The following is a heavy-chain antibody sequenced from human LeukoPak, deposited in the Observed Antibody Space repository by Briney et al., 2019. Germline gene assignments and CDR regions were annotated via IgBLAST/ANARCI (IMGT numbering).Heavy chain of an antibody. Sequence: GGSLRLSCAASGFTFSSYAMHWVRQAPGKGLEWVSLISGSGSGTHYADSVKGRFTISRDNSKNMLYLQMNSLRADDTAVYYCARSGTEDGYNIYFDHWGQGTLVTVSS. CDR2: ISGSGSGT. CDR1: GFTFSSYA. J-gene: IGHJ4*02. D-gene: IGHD5-24*01. CDR3: ARSGTEDGYNIYFDH. V-gene: IGHV3-23*01.